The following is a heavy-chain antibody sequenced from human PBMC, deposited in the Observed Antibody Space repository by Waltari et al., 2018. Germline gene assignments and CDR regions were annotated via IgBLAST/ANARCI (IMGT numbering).Heavy chain of an antibody. D-gene: IGHD6-13*01. CDR3: VIAAAGTTMDAFDI. J-gene: IGHJ3*02. Sequence: EVQLVQSGAEVKKPGASLKISCKGSGYRFTCYWIGWVREVPGKGLEWMGIIYPGDSDTRYSPSFQGQVTISADKSISTAYLQWSSLKASDTAMYYCVIAAAGTTMDAFDIWGQGTMVTVSS. V-gene: IGHV5-51*01. CDR2: IYPGDSDT. CDR1: GYRFTCYW.